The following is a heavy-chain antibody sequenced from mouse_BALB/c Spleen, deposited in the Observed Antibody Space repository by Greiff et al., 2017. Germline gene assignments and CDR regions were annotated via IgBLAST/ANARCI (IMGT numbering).Heavy chain of an antibody. CDR3: ARDWERRYFDV. J-gene: IGHJ1*01. CDR1: GYTFTSYT. D-gene: IGHD4-1*01. Sequence: VQLQESGAELARPGASVKMSCKASGYTFTSYTMHWVKQRPGQGLEWIGYINPSSGYTNYNQKFKDKATLTADKSSSTAYMQLSSLTSEDSAVYYCARDWERRYFDVWGAGTTVTVSS. V-gene: IGHV1-4*01. CDR2: INPSSGYT.